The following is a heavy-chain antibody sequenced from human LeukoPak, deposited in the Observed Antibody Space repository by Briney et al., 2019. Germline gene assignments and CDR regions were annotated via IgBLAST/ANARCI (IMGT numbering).Heavy chain of an antibody. D-gene: IGHD3-10*01. CDR3: AKLGKTENHYGSGRFSYYYYMDV. Sequence: GGSLRLSCVASGFTFSNYAINWVRQAPGQGLEWVSHISSSGSSIYYADSVKGRFTISRDNAKNSLSLQMNSLRAEDTAVYYCAKLGKTENHYGSGRFSYYYYMDVWGKGTTVTISS. CDR2: ISSSGSSI. CDR1: GFTFSNYA. J-gene: IGHJ6*03. V-gene: IGHV3-48*03.